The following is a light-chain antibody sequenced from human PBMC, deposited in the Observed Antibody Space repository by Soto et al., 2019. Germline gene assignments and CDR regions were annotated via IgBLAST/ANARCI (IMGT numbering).Light chain of an antibody. CDR3: QQYNSYSYT. CDR2: KAS. J-gene: IGKJ2*01. CDR1: QSISSW. V-gene: IGKV1-5*03. Sequence: DIQMTQSPSTLSASVGDRVTITCRASQSISSWLAWYQQKPGKAPKLLIYKASSLESGVPSRFSGSGSGTEFTLTISGLQPDDFAAYHCQQYNSYSYTFGQGTKLEIK.